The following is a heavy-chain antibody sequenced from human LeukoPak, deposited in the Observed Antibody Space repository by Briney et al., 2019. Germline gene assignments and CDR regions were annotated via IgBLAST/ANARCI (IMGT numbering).Heavy chain of an antibody. CDR1: GGSISSYY. CDR2: IYYSGST. D-gene: IGHD1-1*01. CDR3: ARWTAGTRDAFDI. V-gene: IGHV4-59*01. J-gene: IGHJ3*02. Sequence: SETLSLTCTVSGGSISSYYWSWIRQPPGKGLEWIGYIYYSGSTNYNPSLKSRVTISVDTSKDQFSLKLSSVTAADTAVYYCARWTAGTRDAFDIWGQGTMVTVSS.